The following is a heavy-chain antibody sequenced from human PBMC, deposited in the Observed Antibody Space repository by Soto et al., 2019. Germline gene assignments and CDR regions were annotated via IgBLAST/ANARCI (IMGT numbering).Heavy chain of an antibody. CDR3: ASEYCSGGTCYYYGMDA. CDR2: IWYDGSNK. V-gene: IGHV3-33*01. CDR1: GFTFSTYG. Sequence: QVQLVESGGGVVQPGRSLRLSCAASGFTFSTYGMHWVRQAPGKGLEWVAVIWYDGSNKYYADSVKGRFTISRDNSKNTLYLRMNNLRAEDSAVYYCASEYCSGGTCYYYGMDAWGQGTTVTVSS. D-gene: IGHD2-15*01. J-gene: IGHJ6*02.